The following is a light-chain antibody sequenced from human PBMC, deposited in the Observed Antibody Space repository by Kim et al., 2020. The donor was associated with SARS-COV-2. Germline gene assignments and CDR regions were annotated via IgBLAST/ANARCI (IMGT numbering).Light chain of an antibody. J-gene: IGLJ2*01. CDR1: KLGDKY. CDR3: QAWDSGTVV. CDR2: EDK. V-gene: IGLV3-1*01. Sequence: SYELTQPPSVSVSPGQTATITCSGHKLGDKYASWYQQMPGQPPVLVIYEDKRLPSGIPERFSGSNSGNTATLTISGTQAIDEADYYCQAWDSGTVVFGGGTQLTVL.